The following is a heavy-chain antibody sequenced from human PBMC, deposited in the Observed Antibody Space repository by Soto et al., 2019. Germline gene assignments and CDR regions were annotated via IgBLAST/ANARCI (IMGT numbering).Heavy chain of an antibody. CDR2: IYYSGST. CDR1: GGSFSSYS. CDR3: ARGNYYNSSGYYDY. V-gene: IGHV4-59*01. Sequence: SETLSLTCTVSGGSFSSYSRSWIRQPPGKGLEWIGYIYYSGSTNYNPSLKSRVTISVYTSKNQFSLKLSSVTAADTAVYYCARGNYYNSSGYYDYWGQGTLVTVS. D-gene: IGHD3-22*01. J-gene: IGHJ4*02.